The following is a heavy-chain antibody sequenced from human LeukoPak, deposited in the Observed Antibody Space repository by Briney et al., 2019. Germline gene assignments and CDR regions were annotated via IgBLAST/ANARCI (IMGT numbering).Heavy chain of an antibody. CDR3: TTFYTRLTDY. D-gene: IGHD2/OR15-2a*01. CDR2: INQDGGGK. J-gene: IGHJ4*02. Sequence: GGSLRLSCAASGITFNTYWISWVRQAPGKGLEWLATINQDGGGKYYVDSVKGRFTLSRDNAKNSLFLQMNGLRAEDTAVYYCTTFYTRLTDYWGQGTLVTVSS. V-gene: IGHV3-7*05. CDR1: GITFNTYW.